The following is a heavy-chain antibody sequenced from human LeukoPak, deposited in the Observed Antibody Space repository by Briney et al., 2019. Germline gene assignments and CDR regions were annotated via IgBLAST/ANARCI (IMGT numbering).Heavy chain of an antibody. D-gene: IGHD6-13*01. CDR2: IYPGDSDT. V-gene: IGHV5-51*01. Sequence: GESLKISCRVSGYSFTTYWIGWVRQMPGKGLEWMGIIYPGDSDTRYSPSFQGQVTISADKSISTAYLQWSSLKASDTAMYYCARRIAAAGPYYFDYWGQGTLVTVSS. CDR3: ARRIAAAGPYYFDY. CDR1: GYSFTTYW. J-gene: IGHJ4*02.